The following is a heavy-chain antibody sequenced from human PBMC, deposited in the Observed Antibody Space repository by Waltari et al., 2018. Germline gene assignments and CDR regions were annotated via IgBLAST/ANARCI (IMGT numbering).Heavy chain of an antibody. D-gene: IGHD3-3*01. CDR2: IKQDGSEK. CDR3: ARVREDFWSGFYH. CDR1: GFTFSPYW. J-gene: IGHJ4*02. V-gene: IGHV3-7*01. Sequence: EVQLVESGGGLVQPGGSLRLPCAASGFTFSPYWMSWVRQAPGKGLEWVANIKQDGSEKYYVDSVKGRFTISRDNTNNSLYLQMNSLRAEDTAVYYCARVREDFWSGFYHWGQGALVTVSS.